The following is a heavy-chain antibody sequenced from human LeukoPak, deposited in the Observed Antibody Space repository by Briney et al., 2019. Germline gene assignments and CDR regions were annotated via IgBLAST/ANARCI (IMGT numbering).Heavy chain of an antibody. CDR1: GGSISSSSYY. J-gene: IGHJ4*02. D-gene: IGHD3-3*01. Sequence: SETLSLTCTVSGGSISSSSYYWGWIRQPPGKGLEWIGSIYYSGSTYYNPSLKSRVTISVDTSKNQFSLKLSSVTAADTAVYYCARDLIGLRIGFDYWGQGTLVTVSS. CDR3: ARDLIGLRIGFDY. CDR2: IYYSGST. V-gene: IGHV4-39*07.